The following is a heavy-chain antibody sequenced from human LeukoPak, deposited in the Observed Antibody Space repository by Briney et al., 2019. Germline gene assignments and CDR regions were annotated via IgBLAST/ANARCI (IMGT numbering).Heavy chain of an antibody. J-gene: IGHJ5*02. CDR3: ARDHRVVTAIRAVNWFDP. CDR2: ISAYNGNT. CDR1: GFTFTSFG. V-gene: IGHV1-18*01. Sequence: APVKVSCKASGFTFTSFGFSWVRQAPGQGLEWMGWISAYNGNTNYAQKLQGRVTMTTDTSTSTAYMELRSLRSDDTAVYYCARDHRVVTAIRAVNWFDPWGQGTLVTVSS. D-gene: IGHD2-21*02.